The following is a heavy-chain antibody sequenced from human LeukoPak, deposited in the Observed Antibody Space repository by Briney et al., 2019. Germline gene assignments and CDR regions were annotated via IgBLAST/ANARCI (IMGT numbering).Heavy chain of an antibody. CDR3: AQPGTTVTSPIYC. CDR2: ISGSGGST. J-gene: IGHJ4*02. CDR1: GFTFSSYS. Sequence: GGSLRLSCAASGFTFSSYSMSWVRQAPGKGLEWVSAISGSGGSTYYADSVKGRFTISRDNSKNTLYLQMNSLRAEDTAVYYCAQPGTTVTSPIYCWGQGTLVTVSS. V-gene: IGHV3-23*01. D-gene: IGHD4-17*01.